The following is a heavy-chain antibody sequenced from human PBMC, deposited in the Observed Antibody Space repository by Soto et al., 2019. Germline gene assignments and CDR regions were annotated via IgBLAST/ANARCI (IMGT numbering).Heavy chain of an antibody. CDR3: AKLQPPGWIDA. Sequence: QVRLQESGPGLVKPSETLSLTCSVSGDSVTRANAYWIWLRQAPGKGLAWIGYLYNSGSTNYKPSLRSRVSLSLDTSKNQFSVNLTSVTTADSAIYYCAKLQPPGWIDAWGHGTLVAVS. CDR1: GDSVTRANAY. J-gene: IGHJ5*01. CDR2: LYNSGST. D-gene: IGHD4-4*01. V-gene: IGHV4-61*01.